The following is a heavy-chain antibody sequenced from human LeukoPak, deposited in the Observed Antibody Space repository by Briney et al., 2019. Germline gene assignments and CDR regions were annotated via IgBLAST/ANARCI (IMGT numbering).Heavy chain of an antibody. CDR3: ARGIPYDSTDY. CDR1: GFTFSSYW. D-gene: IGHD3-22*01. J-gene: IGHJ4*02. CDR2: INSDGSST. Sequence: AGGSLRLSCAASGFTFSSYWMHWVRHAPGKGLVWVSRINSDGSSTSYADSVKGRFTISRDNAKNTLYLQMNSLRAEDTAVYYCARGIPYDSTDYWGQGTLVTVSS. V-gene: IGHV3-74*01.